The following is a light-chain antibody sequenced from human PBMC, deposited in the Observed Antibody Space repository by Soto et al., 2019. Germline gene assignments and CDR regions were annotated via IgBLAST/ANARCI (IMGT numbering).Light chain of an antibody. V-gene: IGKV1-13*02. CDR2: DAS. Sequence: AIQLTQSPSSLSASVGDRFTITCRASQGISSALAWYQQKPGKAPKLLIYDASSLESGVPSRFSGSGSGTDFTLTISSLQPEDFATYYCQQTYSAPPLFGQGTKVDIK. CDR1: QGISSA. J-gene: IGKJ1*01. CDR3: QQTYSAPPL.